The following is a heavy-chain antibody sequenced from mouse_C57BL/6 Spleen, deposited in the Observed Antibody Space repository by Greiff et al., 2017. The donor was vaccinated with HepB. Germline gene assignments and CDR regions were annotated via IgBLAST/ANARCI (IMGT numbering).Heavy chain of an antibody. Sequence: VQLQQPGAELVKPGASVKLSCKASGYTFTSYWMHWVKQRPGQGLEWIGMIHPNSGSTNYNEKFKSKATLTVDKSSSTAYMQLSSLTSEDSAVYYCARGDYDGGYFDVWGTGTTVTVSS. J-gene: IGHJ1*03. CDR3: ARGDYDGGYFDV. CDR2: IHPNSGST. D-gene: IGHD2-4*01. V-gene: IGHV1-64*01. CDR1: GYTFTSYW.